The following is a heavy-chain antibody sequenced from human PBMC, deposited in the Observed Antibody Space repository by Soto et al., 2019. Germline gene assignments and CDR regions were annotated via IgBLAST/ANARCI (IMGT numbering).Heavy chain of an antibody. Sequence: EVQLVESGGGLIQPGGSLRLSCAASGFTVSSNYMSWVRQAPGKGLEWVSVIYSGGSTYYADSVKGRFTISRDNSKNTLYLQMNMRADEATVEYYCGECTTRPYSYSYGSFDGMDDWGQGTMVSVSS. J-gene: IGHJ6*02. CDR1: GFTVSSNY. CDR3: GECTTRPYSYSYGSFDGMDD. CDR2: IYSGGST. D-gene: IGHD3-10*01. V-gene: IGHV3-53*01.